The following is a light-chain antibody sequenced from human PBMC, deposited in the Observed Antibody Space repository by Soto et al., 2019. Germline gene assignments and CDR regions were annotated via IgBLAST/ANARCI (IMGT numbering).Light chain of an antibody. CDR1: QNIPNL. CDR2: DAS. J-gene: IGKJ5*01. Sequence: DIQLTQSPSTLSAAVGDSGTITCRASQNIPNLFAWSQQKPGKAPKPLIYDASTLKTGVPSRFSGSGSGSEFNFTITGLQPDDFATYFCQQYNNYSTFGQGTRLEIK. CDR3: QQYNNYST. V-gene: IGKV1-5*01.